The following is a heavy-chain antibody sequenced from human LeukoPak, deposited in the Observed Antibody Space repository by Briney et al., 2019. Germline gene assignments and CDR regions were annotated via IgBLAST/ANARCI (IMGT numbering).Heavy chain of an antibody. V-gene: IGHV4-38-2*02. Sequence: SETLSLTCTVSGHSISSGYYWGWLRQPPGKGLEWIGRIYHSGSTYYNPSLKSRVTISVDTSKNQFSLKLSSVTAADTAVYYCVSTAYNDFWSGCPGYFDYWGQGALVTVSS. D-gene: IGHD3-3*01. CDR1: GHSISSGYY. CDR2: IYHSGST. J-gene: IGHJ4*02. CDR3: VSTAYNDFWSGCPGYFDY.